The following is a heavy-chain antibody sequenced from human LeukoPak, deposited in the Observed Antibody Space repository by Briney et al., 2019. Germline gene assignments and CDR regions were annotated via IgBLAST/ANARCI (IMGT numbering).Heavy chain of an antibody. CDR1: GFTVSSNY. CDR3: TSQQGNDY. V-gene: IGHV3-21*01. Sequence: GGSLRLSCAASGFTVSSNYMNWVRQAPGKGLEWVSSIGSSGSYMYYADSVKGRFTISRDNAKKSLYLQMSSLRAEDTAVYYCTSQQGNDYWGQGSLVTVSS. J-gene: IGHJ4*02. D-gene: IGHD7-27*01. CDR2: IGSSGSYM.